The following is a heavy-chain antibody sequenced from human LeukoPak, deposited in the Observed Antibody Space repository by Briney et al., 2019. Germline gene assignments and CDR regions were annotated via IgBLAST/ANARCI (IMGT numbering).Heavy chain of an antibody. CDR1: GFTFGSHG. V-gene: IGHV1-3*01. CDR2: INAGNGNT. Sequence: GGSLRLSCVASGFTFGSHGMHWVRQAPGQRLEWLGWINAGNGNTKYSQKFQGRVTITRDTSASTAYMELSSLRSEDTAVYYCARESQEGAFDYWGQGTLVTVSS. CDR3: ARESQEGAFDY. J-gene: IGHJ4*02.